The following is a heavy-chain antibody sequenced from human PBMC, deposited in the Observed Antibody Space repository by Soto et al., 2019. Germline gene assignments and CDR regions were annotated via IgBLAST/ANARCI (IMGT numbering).Heavy chain of an antibody. CDR3: AREDPTRGGGAFDI. V-gene: IGHV3-48*01. J-gene: IGHJ3*02. D-gene: IGHD3-16*01. Sequence: EVQLVESGGGLVQPGGSLRLSCAASGFTFSSYSMNWVRQAPGKGLEWVSYISSSSNTIYYADSVKGRFTISRDNAKKSLYLQMKSLRAKATDVYHCAREDPTRGGGAFDIWGQGTMVTVSS. CDR1: GFTFSSYS. CDR2: ISSSSNTI.